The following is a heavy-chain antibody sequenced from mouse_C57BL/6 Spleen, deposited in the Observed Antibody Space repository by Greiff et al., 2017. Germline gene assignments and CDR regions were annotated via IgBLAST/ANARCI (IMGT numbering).Heavy chain of an antibody. D-gene: IGHD2-3*01. V-gene: IGHV1-18*01. CDR2: INPNNGGT. J-gene: IGHJ1*03. CDR1: GYTFTDYN. Sequence: EVQLMESGPELVKPGASVKIPCKASGYTFTDYNMDWVKQSHGKSLQWIGDINPNNGGTIYNQKFKGKATLTVDKSSSTAYMELRSLTSEDTAVYYCARSPDGYYRYFDVWGTGTTVTVSS. CDR3: ARSPDGYYRYFDV.